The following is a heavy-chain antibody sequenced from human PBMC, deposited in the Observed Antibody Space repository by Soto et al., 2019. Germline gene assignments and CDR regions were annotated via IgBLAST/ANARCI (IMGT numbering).Heavy chain of an antibody. Sequence: SETLSLTCAVYGGSFSANYWTWIRQPPGKGLEWVGEINHRGSTNYSPSLKNRVTVSIDTSNNHFSLKLTSVTAADTAVYYCASGRFDYWGRGILVTVSS. CDR2: INHRGST. CDR3: ASGRFDY. CDR1: GGSFSANY. V-gene: IGHV4-34*01. J-gene: IGHJ4*02.